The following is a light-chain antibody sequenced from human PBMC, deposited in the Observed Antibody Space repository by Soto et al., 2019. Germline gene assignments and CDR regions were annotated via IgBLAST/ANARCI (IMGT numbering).Light chain of an antibody. CDR1: SSDVGNYNY. V-gene: IGLV2-11*01. CDR3: CSYAGSFTWL. CDR2: EVS. J-gene: IGLJ3*02. Sequence: QSALTQPRSVSGSPGQSVTISCTGTSSDVGNYNYVSWYQQYPGKAPKLMIYEVSKRPSGVPDRFSGSKSGNTASLTISGLQTDDEADYYCCSYAGSFTWLFGGGTKVTVL.